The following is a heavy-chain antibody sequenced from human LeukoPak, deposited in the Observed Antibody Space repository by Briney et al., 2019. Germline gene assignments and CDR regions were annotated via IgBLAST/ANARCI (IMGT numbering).Heavy chain of an antibody. CDR1: GYTFSGYY. V-gene: IGHV1-2*02. Sequence: ASVNVSCKASGYTFSGYYIFWVRRAPGQGLEWMGWINPNSGGTNYAPEFQGRLTMTRDTSITTAYMELSTLRSDDTAVYYCALIGDHAWFDPWGQGTLVTVSS. CDR3: ALIGDHAWFDP. J-gene: IGHJ5*02. CDR2: INPNSGGT. D-gene: IGHD3-10*01.